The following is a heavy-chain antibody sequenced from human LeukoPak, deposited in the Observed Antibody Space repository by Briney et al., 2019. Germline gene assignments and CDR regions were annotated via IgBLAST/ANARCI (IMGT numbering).Heavy chain of an antibody. CDR2: IYTSGST. CDR3: ARVNGSRYSGYDIDY. D-gene: IGHD5-12*01. Sequence: SETLSLTCTVSGGSISSGSYYWSWIRQPAGKGLEWIGRIYTSGSTNYNPSLKSRVTISVDTSKNQFSLKLSSVTAADTAVYYCARVNGSRYSGYDIDYWGQGTLVTVSS. J-gene: IGHJ4*02. CDR1: GGSISSGSYY. V-gene: IGHV4-61*02.